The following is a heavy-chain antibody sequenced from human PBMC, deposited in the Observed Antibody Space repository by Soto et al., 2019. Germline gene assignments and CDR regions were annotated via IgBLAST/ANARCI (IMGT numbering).Heavy chain of an antibody. CDR3: ARDGPVRYFDL. CDR2: IIPIFGTA. D-gene: IGHD6-6*01. Sequence: ASVTVSCQASGGTFSSYAIGWVRQAPGQGLEWMGGIIPIFGTANYAQKFQGRVTITADESTSTAYMELSSLRSEDTAVYYCARDGPVRYFDLWGRGTLVTVSS. J-gene: IGHJ2*01. V-gene: IGHV1-69*13. CDR1: GGTFSSYA.